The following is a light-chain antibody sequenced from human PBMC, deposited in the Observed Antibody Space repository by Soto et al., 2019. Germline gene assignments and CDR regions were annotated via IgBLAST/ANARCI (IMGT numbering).Light chain of an antibody. CDR3: QQYNLYPYT. CDR1: QPITAW. J-gene: IGKJ2*01. V-gene: IGKV1-5*01. CDR2: DAS. Sequence: DIQMTQSPSTLSASVGDRVTITCRASQPITAWLAWYQQKPGKAPNLLIYDASDLQSGVPSRFSVSGSGTEFTLTITGLQTDDFATDYCQQYNLYPYTFGQWTKLEIK.